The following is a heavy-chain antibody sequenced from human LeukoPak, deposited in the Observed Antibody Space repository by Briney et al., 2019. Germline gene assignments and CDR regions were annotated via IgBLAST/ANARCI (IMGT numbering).Heavy chain of an antibody. D-gene: IGHD2-2*01. CDR2: IYTSGST. J-gene: IGHJ6*03. V-gene: IGHV4-4*07. CDR1: GGSISSYY. CDR3: AREGYVVVPAATLDYYYYYMDV. Sequence: PSETLSLTCTVSGGSISSYYWSWIRQPAGKGLEWIGRIYTSGSTNYNPSLKSRVTMSVDTSKNQFSLKLSSVTAADTAVYYCAREGYVVVPAATLDYYYYYMDVRGKGTTVTVSS.